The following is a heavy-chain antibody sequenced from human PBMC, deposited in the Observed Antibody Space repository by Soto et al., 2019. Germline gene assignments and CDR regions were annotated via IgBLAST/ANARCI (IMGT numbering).Heavy chain of an antibody. Sequence: PGGSLRLSCAASGFTFSSYAMHWVRQAPGKGLEWVAVISYDGSNKYYADSVKGRFTISRDNSKNTLYLQMNSLSAEDTAVYYCARDESLGAPTRTTNFDYWGQGTLVTVSS. D-gene: IGHD1-1*01. CDR2: ISYDGSNK. CDR3: ARDESLGAPTRTTNFDY. V-gene: IGHV3-30-3*01. J-gene: IGHJ4*02. CDR1: GFTFSSYA.